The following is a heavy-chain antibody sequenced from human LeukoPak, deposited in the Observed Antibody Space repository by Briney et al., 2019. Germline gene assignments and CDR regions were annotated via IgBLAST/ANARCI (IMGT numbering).Heavy chain of an antibody. CDR3: ARLGYDGLVGASPHYFDY. CDR2: IYHTGSN. Sequence: SETLSLTCTVSGGSISSGGCYWSWIRQPPGKGLEWIGHIYHTGSNYYKPSLKSRVTISVDRSKNQFSLKLSSVTAADTAVYYCARLGYDGLVGASPHYFDYWGQGTLVTVSS. CDR1: GGSISSGGCY. J-gene: IGHJ4*02. D-gene: IGHD1-26*01. V-gene: IGHV4-30-2*01.